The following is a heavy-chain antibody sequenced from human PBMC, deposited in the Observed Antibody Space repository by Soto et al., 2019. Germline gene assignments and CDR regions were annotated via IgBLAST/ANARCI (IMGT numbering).Heavy chain of an antibody. CDR1: GYKFTSYW. CDR2: IDPSDSYT. V-gene: IGHV5-10-1*01. Sequence: GESLKISCEGSGYKFTSYWVSRVRQMPGKGLEWMGRIDPSDSYTNYSPSFQGHATMSADKSINTAYLQWSSLKASDTAMYYCARRSGRYRDNDDFDIWVQGKMVTV. D-gene: IGHD1-26*01. CDR3: ARRSGRYRDNDDFDI. J-gene: IGHJ3*02.